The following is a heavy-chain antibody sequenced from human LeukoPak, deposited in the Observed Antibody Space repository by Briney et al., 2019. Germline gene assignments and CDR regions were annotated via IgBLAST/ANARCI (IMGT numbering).Heavy chain of an antibody. CDR3: AKAMALANWGSYYYYYGMDV. CDR2: ISGSGGSP. D-gene: IGHD7-27*01. Sequence: GGSLRLSCSASGFTFSSYAMSGVRQAPGKGLEGGSAISGSGGSPYHAGSVKGRFTISRDNSKNTLYLQMNSLRADDTAVSYCAKAMALANWGSYYYYYGMDVWGQGTTVTVSS. CDR1: GFTFSSYA. V-gene: IGHV3-23*01. J-gene: IGHJ6*02.